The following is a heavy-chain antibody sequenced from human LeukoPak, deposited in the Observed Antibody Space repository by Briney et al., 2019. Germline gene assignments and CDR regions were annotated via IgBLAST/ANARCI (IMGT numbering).Heavy chain of an antibody. CDR2: ISAYNGNT. V-gene: IGHV1-18*01. CDR1: GYTFTSYG. D-gene: IGHD3-22*01. J-gene: IGHJ3*02. CDR3: ARPYDSSGYYFADAFDI. Sequence: GASVKVSCKASGYTFTSYGISWVRQAPGQGLEWMGWISAYNGNTNYAQKLQGRVTMTTDTSTSTAYMELRSLRSDDTAVYYCARPYDSSGYYFADAFDIWGQGTMVTVSS.